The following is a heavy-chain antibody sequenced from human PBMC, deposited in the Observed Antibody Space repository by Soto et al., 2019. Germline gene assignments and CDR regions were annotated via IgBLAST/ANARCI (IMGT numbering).Heavy chain of an antibody. Sequence: EVQLVESGGGLVKPGGSLRLSCAASGFTFSSYSMNWVRQAPGKGLEWVSSISSSSSYIYYADSVKGRFTISRDNAKNTLYLQMNSLRAEDTAVYYCARDLYSSSARYFDYWGQGTLVTVSS. D-gene: IGHD6-6*01. CDR3: ARDLYSSSARYFDY. CDR2: ISSSSSYI. J-gene: IGHJ4*02. CDR1: GFTFSSYS. V-gene: IGHV3-21*01.